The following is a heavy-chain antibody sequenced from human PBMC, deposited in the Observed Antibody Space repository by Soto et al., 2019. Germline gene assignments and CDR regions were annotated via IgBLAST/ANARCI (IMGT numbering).Heavy chain of an antibody. Sequence: QVQLVESGGGVVQPGGSLRLSCTTSGFTFNTYGMHWVRQAPGKGLEWVAIIWYDGSNKYYADSVKGRFTISRDNSKNTLYLQMHRLRAEDTALYYCARADCTGAYCYSWPFNYGVDVWGQGTTVTVSS. CDR3: ARADCTGAYCYSWPFNYGVDV. V-gene: IGHV3-33*08. J-gene: IGHJ6*02. CDR1: GFTFNTYG. CDR2: IWYDGSNK. D-gene: IGHD2-15*01.